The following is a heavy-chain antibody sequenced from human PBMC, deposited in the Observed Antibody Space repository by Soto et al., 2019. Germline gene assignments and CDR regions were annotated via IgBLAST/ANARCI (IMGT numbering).Heavy chain of an antibody. D-gene: IGHD3-10*01. CDR1: GYTFTNYD. Sequence: ASVKVSCKASGYTFTNYDINWVRQATGQGLEWMGWMNPSNGNTGYAQKFQGRVTMTRDTSISTAYMELSSLTSADTAVYYCARLVRPQLPNIDYWGQGALVTVSS. CDR3: ARLVRPQLPNIDY. J-gene: IGHJ4*02. CDR2: MNPSNGNT. V-gene: IGHV1-8*01.